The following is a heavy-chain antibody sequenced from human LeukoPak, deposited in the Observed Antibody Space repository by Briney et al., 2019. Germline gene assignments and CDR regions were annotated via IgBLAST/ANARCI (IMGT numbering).Heavy chain of an antibody. V-gene: IGHV4-34*01. CDR2: MHYTGAT. J-gene: IGHJ2*01. CDR3: ARGVTLYYYFDF. D-gene: IGHD4-23*01. CDR1: GGSLSGYY. Sequence: SETLSLTCAVYGGSLSGYYWSWFRQPPGKGLEWIGEMHYTGATNYSPSLKSRVTISAGTSKNQFSLKVNSVTAADAAVYYCARGVTLYYYFDFWGRGTLVTVSS.